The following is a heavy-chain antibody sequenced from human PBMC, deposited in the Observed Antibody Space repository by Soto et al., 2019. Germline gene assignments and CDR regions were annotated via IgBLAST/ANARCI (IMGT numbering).Heavy chain of an antibody. V-gene: IGHV4-30-4*08. CDR3: ARGSRGTVDAFDI. CDR2: IYYSGST. CDR1: GGSISSGGYY. Sequence: PSETLSLTCTVSGGSISSGGYYWSWIRQHPGKGLEWIGYIYYSGSTYYNPSLKSRVTISVDTSKNQFSLKLSSVTAADTAVYYCARGSRGTVDAFDIWGQGTMVTVSS. D-gene: IGHD3-16*01. J-gene: IGHJ3*02.